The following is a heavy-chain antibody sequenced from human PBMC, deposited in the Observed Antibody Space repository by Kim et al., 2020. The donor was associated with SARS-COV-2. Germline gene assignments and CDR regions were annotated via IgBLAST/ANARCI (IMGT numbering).Heavy chain of an antibody. CDR3: ARGKLPTDGSGSYYRVPNWFDT. V-gene: IGHV1-8*01. CDR1: GYTFTSYD. Sequence: SVKVSCKASGYTFTSYDINWVRQATGQGLELMGWMNPNSGNTGYAHKFQGRVTMTRNTSISTAYMELSSLRSEDTAVYYCARGKLPTDGSGSYYRVPNWFDTWGQGTLVSVSS. J-gene: IGHJ5*02. D-gene: IGHD3-10*01. CDR2: MNPNSGNT.